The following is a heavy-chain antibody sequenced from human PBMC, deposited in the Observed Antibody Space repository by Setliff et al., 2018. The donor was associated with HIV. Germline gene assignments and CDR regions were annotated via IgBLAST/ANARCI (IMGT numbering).Heavy chain of an antibody. V-gene: IGHV4-31*03. J-gene: IGHJ4*02. Sequence: SETLSLTCTVSGDSISSGGYYWNWIRQLPGKGLEWIGNIYDSGNTYYNPSLKSRGTISGDTSKNHLSLKLRSVTAADTAVYYCAREGGYCSGTTCFGFDYWGQGTLVTVS. CDR2: IYDSGNT. CDR1: GDSISSGGYY. CDR3: AREGGYCSGTTCFGFDY. D-gene: IGHD2-2*01.